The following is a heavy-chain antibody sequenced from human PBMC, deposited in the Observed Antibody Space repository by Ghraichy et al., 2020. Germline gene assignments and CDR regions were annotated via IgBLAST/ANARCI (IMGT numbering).Heavy chain of an antibody. CDR2: INADNGNT. D-gene: IGHD6-13*01. CDR1: GYTFTTYA. Sequence: ASVKVSCKASGYTFTTYAIHWVRQAPGQRLEWMGWINADNGNTKYSQKFQGRVTITRDTSANTAYMELSSLRSEDTAVYYCARGDSSSFIDYWGQGTLVTVSS. J-gene: IGHJ4*02. V-gene: IGHV1-3*01. CDR3: ARGDSSSFIDY.